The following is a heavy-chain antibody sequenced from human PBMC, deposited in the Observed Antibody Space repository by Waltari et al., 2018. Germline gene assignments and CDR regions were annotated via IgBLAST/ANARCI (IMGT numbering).Heavy chain of an antibody. CDR3: SRGPQAAGNQLDP. J-gene: IGHJ5*02. Sequence: QVQLVQSGAEVKKPESSVKVSCQVSGGSFSTYALNWVRQAPGQGLEWMGRILPILNITQYSQKFQGGVTLTADTSTRVAYMELNSLTSEDTAVYFCSRGPQAAGNQLDPWGQGTLVTVSS. V-gene: IGHV1-69*04. CDR1: GGSFSTYA. CDR2: ILPILNIT.